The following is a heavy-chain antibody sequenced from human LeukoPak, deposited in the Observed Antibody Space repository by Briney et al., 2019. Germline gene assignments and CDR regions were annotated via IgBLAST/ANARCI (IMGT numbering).Heavy chain of an antibody. Sequence: GGSLRLSCAASGFTFDDYGMSWVRQAPGKGLEWVSGINWNGGSTGYADSVKGRFTISRDNAKNSLYLQMNSLRAEDTALYYCARKGMGHYYYYYMDVWGKGTTVTVSS. J-gene: IGHJ6*03. CDR1: GFTFDDYG. D-gene: IGHD1-26*01. V-gene: IGHV3-20*04. CDR2: INWNGGST. CDR3: ARKGMGHYYYYYMDV.